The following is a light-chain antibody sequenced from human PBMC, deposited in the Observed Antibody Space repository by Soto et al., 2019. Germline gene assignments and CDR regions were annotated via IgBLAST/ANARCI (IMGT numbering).Light chain of an antibody. CDR3: QQYSNWPPWT. Sequence: ESVLTQSPATLSVSPGERATLSCRSSQSVSSNLAWYQQKPGQAPRLLIYGASTRATGIPVRFSGSGSGTEFTLTISSLQSEDFAVYYCQQYSNWPPWTFGQGTKVEIK. CDR1: QSVSSN. J-gene: IGKJ1*01. V-gene: IGKV3-15*01. CDR2: GAS.